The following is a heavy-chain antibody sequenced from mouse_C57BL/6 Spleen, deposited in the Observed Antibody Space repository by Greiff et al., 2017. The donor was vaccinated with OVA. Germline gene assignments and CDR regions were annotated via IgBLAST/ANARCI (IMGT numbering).Heavy chain of an antibody. CDR2: IYPGDGDT. CDR3: ARLYYGHYYAMDY. J-gene: IGHJ4*01. Sequence: QVQLKQSGPELVKPGASVKISCKASGYAFSSSWMNWVKQRPGKGLEWIGRIYPGDGDTNYNGKFKGKATLTADKSSSTAYMQLSSLTSEDSAVYFCARLYYGHYYAMDYWGQGTSVTVSS. V-gene: IGHV1-82*01. D-gene: IGHD2-1*01. CDR1: GYAFSSSW.